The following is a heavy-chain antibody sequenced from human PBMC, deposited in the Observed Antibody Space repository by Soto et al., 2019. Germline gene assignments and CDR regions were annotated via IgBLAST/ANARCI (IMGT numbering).Heavy chain of an antibody. V-gene: IGHV1-69*13. CDR2: IIPICGTA. CDR3: ARGTNTMVRGVIPPLYGMDV. J-gene: IGHJ6*02. Sequence: GASVKVSCKASGGTFSSYAISWVRQAPGQGLEWMGGIIPICGTANYAQKFQGRVTITADESTSTAYMELSSLRSEDTAVYYCARGTNTMVRGVIPPLYGMDVWGQGTTVTVSS. CDR1: GGTFSSYA. D-gene: IGHD3-10*01.